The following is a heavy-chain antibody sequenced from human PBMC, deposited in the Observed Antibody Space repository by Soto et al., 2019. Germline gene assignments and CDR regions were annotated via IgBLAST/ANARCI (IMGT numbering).Heavy chain of an antibody. V-gene: IGHV1-69*12. Sequence: QVQLVQSGAEVKKPGSSVKVSCKASGGTLSNYGISWVRQAPGQGLEWMGGIIPVFGTANYAQKFQGRVTITADESTGTVYMEVSSLRSEDTAVYYCARGDATKIVVTTYDGMDVWGQGTTVTVSS. CDR3: ARGDATKIVVTTYDGMDV. J-gene: IGHJ6*02. D-gene: IGHD4-17*01. CDR1: GGTLSNYG. CDR2: IIPVFGTA.